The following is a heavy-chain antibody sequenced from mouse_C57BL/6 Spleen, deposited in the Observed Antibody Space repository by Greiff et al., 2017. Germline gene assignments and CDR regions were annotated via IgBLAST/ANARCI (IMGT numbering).Heavy chain of an antibody. D-gene: IGHD3-1*01. J-gene: IGHJ4*01. CDR2: IRLKSDNYAT. CDR1: GFTFSNYW. V-gene: IGHV6-3*01. Sequence: VQLKESGGGLVQPGGSMKLSCVASGFTFSNYWMNWVRQSPEKGLEWVAQIRLKSDNYATHYAESVKGRFTISRDDSKSSVYLQMNNLRAEDTGIYYCTRKGYLGAMDYWGQGTSVTVSS. CDR3: TRKGYLGAMDY.